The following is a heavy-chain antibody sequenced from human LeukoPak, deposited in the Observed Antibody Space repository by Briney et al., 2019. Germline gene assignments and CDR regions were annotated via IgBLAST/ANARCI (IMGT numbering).Heavy chain of an antibody. J-gene: IGHJ6*02. Sequence: SSETLSLACTVSGGSISSYYWSWIRQPPGKGLEWIGYIYYSGSTNYNPSLKSRVTISVDTSKNQFSLKLSSVTAADTAVYYCARGQAAAGFYHYYYGMDVWGQGTTVTVSS. V-gene: IGHV4-59*01. D-gene: IGHD6-13*01. CDR2: IYYSGST. CDR3: ARGQAAAGFYHYYYGMDV. CDR1: GGSISSYY.